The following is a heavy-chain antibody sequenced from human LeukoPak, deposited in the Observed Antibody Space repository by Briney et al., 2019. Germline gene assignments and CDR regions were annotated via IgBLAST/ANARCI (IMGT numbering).Heavy chain of an antibody. D-gene: IGHD3-10*01. CDR1: GFTVSSNY. CDR2: INSDGGTT. J-gene: IGHJ4*02. Sequence: GGSLRLSCAASGFTVSSNYMSWVRQAPGKGLVWVSGINSDGGTTTYADSVKGRFTISRDNAKNTLYLQMNNLRAEDTAVYYCATDYYVSGSYYRLFYWGQGTLVTVSS. V-gene: IGHV3-74*01. CDR3: ATDYYVSGSYYRLFY.